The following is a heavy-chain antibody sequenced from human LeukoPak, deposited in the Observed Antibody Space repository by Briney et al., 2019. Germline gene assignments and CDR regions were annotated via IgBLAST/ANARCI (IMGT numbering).Heavy chain of an antibody. D-gene: IGHD1-26*01. CDR1: GFTFSSYA. Sequence: GGSLRLSCAASGFTFSSYAMSWVRQAPGKGLEWVSAISGSGGSTYYADSVKGRFTISRDNSKNTLYLQMNGLRAEDTAVYYCAKVSLELQYYYYYMDVWGKGTTVTVSS. J-gene: IGHJ6*03. CDR2: ISGSGGST. CDR3: AKVSLELQYYYYYMDV. V-gene: IGHV3-23*01.